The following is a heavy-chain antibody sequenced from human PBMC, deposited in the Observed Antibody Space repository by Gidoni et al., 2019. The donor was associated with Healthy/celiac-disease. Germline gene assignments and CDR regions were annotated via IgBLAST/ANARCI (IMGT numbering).Heavy chain of an antibody. CDR1: GFTFSRYW. V-gene: IGHV3-74*01. CDR3: ARVPFSGWYTDY. D-gene: IGHD6-19*01. J-gene: IGHJ4*02. CDR2: INSDGSST. Sequence: EVQLVESGGGLVQPGGSLRLSCSASGFTFSRYWMHWVRQAPGKGLVGVSRINSDGSSTSYAYSVKGRFTISRDNAKNTLYLQMNSLRAEDTAVYYCARVPFSGWYTDYWGQGTLVTVSS.